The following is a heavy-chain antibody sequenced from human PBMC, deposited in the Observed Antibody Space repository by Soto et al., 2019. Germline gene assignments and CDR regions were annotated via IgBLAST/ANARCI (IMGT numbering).Heavy chain of an antibody. CDR1: GYSISSGYY. CDR2: IYHSGST. J-gene: IGHJ3*02. V-gene: IGHV4-38-2*02. Sequence: SGTLSLSCAVSGYSISSGYYWGWIRQPPGKGLEWIGSIYHSGSTYYNPSLKSRVTISVDTSKNQFSLKLSSVTAADTAVYYCARDTMSLVVITTRDAFDIWGQGTMVT. D-gene: IGHD3-22*01. CDR3: ARDTMSLVVITTRDAFDI.